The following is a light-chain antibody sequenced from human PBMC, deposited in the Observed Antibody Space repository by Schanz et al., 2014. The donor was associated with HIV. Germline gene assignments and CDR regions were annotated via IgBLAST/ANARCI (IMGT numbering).Light chain of an antibody. CDR3: QQYDNVPLT. V-gene: IGKV1-5*03. CDR2: KAS. J-gene: IGKJ4*01. CDR1: QRISSW. Sequence: DIQMTQSPSTLSASVGDRVTITCRASQRISSWLAWYQQKPGKAPKLLIYKASSLESGVPSRFSGSGSETEFTLTISSLQPDDFATYYCQQYDNVPLTFGGGTKVEIK.